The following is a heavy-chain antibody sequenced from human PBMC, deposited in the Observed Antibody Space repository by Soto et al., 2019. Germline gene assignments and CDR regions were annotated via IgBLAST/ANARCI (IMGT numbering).Heavy chain of an antibody. J-gene: IGHJ3*02. Sequence: GASVKVSCKASGYTFTGYYMHWVRQAPGRGLEWMGWINPNSGGTNYAQKFQGWVTMTRDTSISTAYMELSRLRSDDTAVYYCARGGWGYSSGWYSSDIWGQGTMVTVSS. CDR3: ARGGWGYSSGWYSSDI. D-gene: IGHD6-19*01. CDR2: INPNSGGT. V-gene: IGHV1-2*04. CDR1: GYTFTGYY.